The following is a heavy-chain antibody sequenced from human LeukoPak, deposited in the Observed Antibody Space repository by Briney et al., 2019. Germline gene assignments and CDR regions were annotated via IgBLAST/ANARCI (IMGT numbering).Heavy chain of an antibody. CDR1: GFTFSDYA. Sequence: GGSLRLSCAASGFTFSDYAMHWVRQAPGKGLEWVAVIGHDGSNKYDADSVKGRFTISRDNSKNMMYLQMNSLRAEDTAVYYCARDRFMVRGVMVGTFDLWGQGTMVTVSS. D-gene: IGHD3-10*01. CDR3: ARDRFMVRGVMVGTFDL. CDR2: IGHDGSNK. J-gene: IGHJ3*01. V-gene: IGHV3-33*01.